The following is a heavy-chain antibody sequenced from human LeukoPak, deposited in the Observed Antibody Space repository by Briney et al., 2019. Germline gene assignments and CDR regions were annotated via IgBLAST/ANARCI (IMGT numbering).Heavy chain of an antibody. D-gene: IGHD5-12*01. CDR2: IIPIFGTA. V-gene: IGHV1-69*13. J-gene: IGHJ6*02. Sequence: SVKVSCKASGGTFSSYAISWVRQAPGQGLEWMGGIIPIFGTANYAQKFQGRVTITADESTSTAYMELSSLRSEDTAVYYCARDLGQYSGYDVDYYGMDVWGQGTTVTVSS. CDR3: ARDLGQYSGYDVDYYGMDV. CDR1: GGTFSSYA.